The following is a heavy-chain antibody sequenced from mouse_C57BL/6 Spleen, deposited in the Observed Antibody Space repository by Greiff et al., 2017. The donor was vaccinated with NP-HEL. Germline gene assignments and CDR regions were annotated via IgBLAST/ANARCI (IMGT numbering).Heavy chain of an antibody. V-gene: IGHV1-50*01. CDR2: IDPSDSYT. CDR3: ARGETAQAFDY. J-gene: IGHJ2*01. Sequence: QVQLQQPGAELVKPGASVKLSCKASGYTFTSYWMQWVKQRPGQGLEWIGEIDPSDSYTNYNQKFKGKATLTVDTSSSTAYMQLSSLTSEDSAVYDCARGETAQAFDYWGQGTTLTVSS. CDR1: GYTFTSYW. D-gene: IGHD3-2*02.